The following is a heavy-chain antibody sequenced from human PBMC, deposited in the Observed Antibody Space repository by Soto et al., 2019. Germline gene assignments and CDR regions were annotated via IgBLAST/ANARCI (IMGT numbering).Heavy chain of an antibody. D-gene: IGHD6-19*01. Sequence: QIYLVQSGAEVKKPGASVKVSCKAYGYTFTSYGIIWVRQAPGQGLEWMGWINTKNGNTHYAQKLQGRVTMITDTSTTTAYMELRSLRTDDTDVYFCARDQAPYSNGWYYRGQGTLVTVSS. CDR2: INTKNGNT. CDR1: GYTFTSYG. V-gene: IGHV1-18*01. J-gene: IGHJ4*02. CDR3: ARDQAPYSNGWYY.